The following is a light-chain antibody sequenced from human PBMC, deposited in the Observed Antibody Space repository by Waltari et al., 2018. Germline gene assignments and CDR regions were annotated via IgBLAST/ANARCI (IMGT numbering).Light chain of an antibody. V-gene: IGLV2-14*03. CDR3: SSYTTTSTYV. J-gene: IGLJ1*01. CDR1: SSDIGRFYY. CDR2: DVN. Sequence: QSDLTQPASVSGSPGPSITLSCTGPSSDIGRFYYVSWYQHQPGKAPKLMIFDVNERPSGVSNRFSGSKSGNAASLTISGLQAEDEAHYYCSSYTTTSTYVFGTGTKVTVL.